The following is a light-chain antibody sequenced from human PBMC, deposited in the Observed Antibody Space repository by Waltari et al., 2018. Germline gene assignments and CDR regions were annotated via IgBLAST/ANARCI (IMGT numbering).Light chain of an antibody. V-gene: IGLV1-44*01. Sequence: QSVLTQPPSASGTPGPRVTISCSGSTSNIGSNNVNWYQQIPGKAPKLLIYTNNQRPSGVPDRFSGSKSGTSASLAISGLQSEDEADYYCAAWDDSFNGHWLFGGGTKLTVL. CDR3: AAWDDSFNGHWL. CDR1: TSNIGSNN. CDR2: TNN. J-gene: IGLJ3*02.